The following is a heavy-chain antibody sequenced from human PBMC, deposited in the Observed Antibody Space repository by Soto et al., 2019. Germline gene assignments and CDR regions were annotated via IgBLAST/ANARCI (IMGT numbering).Heavy chain of an antibody. V-gene: IGHV3-43*01. D-gene: IGHD6-19*01. Sequence: PGGSLRLSCAASGFTFDDYTMHWVRQAPGKGLEWVSLISWDGGSTYYADSVKGRFTISRDNSKNSLYLQMNSLRTEDTALYYCAKDMSPVAGTNYYYYYGMDVWGQGTTVTVSS. CDR3: AKDMSPVAGTNYYYYYGMDV. J-gene: IGHJ6*02. CDR1: GFTFDDYT. CDR2: ISWDGGST.